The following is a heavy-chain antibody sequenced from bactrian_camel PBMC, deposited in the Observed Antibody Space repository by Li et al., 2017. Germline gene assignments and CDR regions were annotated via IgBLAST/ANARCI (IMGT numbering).Heavy chain of an antibody. Sequence: HVQLVESGGGSVQTGGALRLSCAFSGVHYRGHCMGWFRQAPGKEPEGVAAQRDAATYYAYSVKGRFSISRDIASRTLYLQMSNLKPEDTALYYCASKVGMCGPNWSKLRFDSRGPGTQVTVS. CDR2: AQRDAAT. J-gene: IGHJ4*01. D-gene: IGHD1*01. CDR3: ASKVGMCGPNWSKLRFDS. CDR1: GVHYRGHC. V-gene: IGHV3S6*01.